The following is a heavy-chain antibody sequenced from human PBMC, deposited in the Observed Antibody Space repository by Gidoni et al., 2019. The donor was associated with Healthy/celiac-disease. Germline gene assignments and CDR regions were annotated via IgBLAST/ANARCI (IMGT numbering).Heavy chain of an antibody. CDR3: ARGYDCWSGYYKKGWFDP. J-gene: IGHJ5*02. CDR1: GGSFSGYY. Sequence: QVQLQQWCAGLLTPSDTLSLTCAVYGGSFSGYYWRWIRQPPGKGLEWIGEIKHSGSTNYNPSLKSRGTISVDTSKNQFSLKRSSVTAADTAVYYCARGYDCWSGYYKKGWFDPWGQGTLVTVSS. CDR2: IKHSGST. V-gene: IGHV4-34*01. D-gene: IGHD3-3*01.